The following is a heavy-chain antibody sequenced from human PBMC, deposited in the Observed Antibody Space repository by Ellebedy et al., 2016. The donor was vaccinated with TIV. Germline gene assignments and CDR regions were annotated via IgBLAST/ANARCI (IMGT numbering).Heavy chain of an antibody. Sequence: PGGSLRLSCTASVFTFSNFYMSWIRQAPGKGLEWISYIRSRGSYTNYTESVKGRFTISRDNAKNSLYLQMSSLRAEDTAVYYCVRMDYGAYSRLDYWGQGTLVTVSS. CDR3: VRMDYGAYSRLDY. J-gene: IGHJ4*02. D-gene: IGHD4-17*01. CDR1: VFTFSNFY. V-gene: IGHV3-11*06. CDR2: IRSRGSYT.